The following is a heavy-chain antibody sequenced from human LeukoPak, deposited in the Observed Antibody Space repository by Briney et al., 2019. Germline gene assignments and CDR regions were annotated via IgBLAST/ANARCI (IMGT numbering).Heavy chain of an antibody. CDR2: IYYSGST. CDR3: ARGGYYGSGNDFRFDP. D-gene: IGHD3-10*01. CDR1: GGSISSYY. J-gene: IGHJ5*02. V-gene: IGHV4-59*01. Sequence: SETLSLTCTVSGGSISSYYWSWIRQPPGKGLEWIGYIYYSGSTNHKPSLKSRVTISVDTSKNQFSLKLNSVTAADTAVYYCARGGYYGSGNDFRFDPWGQGTLVTVSS.